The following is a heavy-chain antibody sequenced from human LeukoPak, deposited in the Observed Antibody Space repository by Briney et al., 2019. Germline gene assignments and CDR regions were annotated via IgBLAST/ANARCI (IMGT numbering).Heavy chain of an antibody. V-gene: IGHV3-30-3*01. D-gene: IGHD3-22*01. CDR2: ISYDGRNK. Sequence: GGSLRPSCAASGFTFSSFAMHWVRQAPGKGLEWVAAISYDGRNKYYADSVQGRFTFSRDNSKNILYLQMNSLRAEDTAVYYCARDGKPDYYDSSGYDYFDYWGQGTLVTVSS. J-gene: IGHJ4*02. CDR3: ARDGKPDYYDSSGYDYFDY. CDR1: GFTFSSFA.